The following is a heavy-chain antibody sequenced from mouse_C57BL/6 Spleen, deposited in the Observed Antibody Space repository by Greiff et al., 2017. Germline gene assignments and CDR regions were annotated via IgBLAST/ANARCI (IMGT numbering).Heavy chain of an antibody. J-gene: IGHJ2*01. Sequence: VQLQQSGAELVRPGASVKLSCKASGYTFTDYYINWVKQRPGQGLEWIARIYPGSGNTYYNEKFKGKATLTAEKSSSTAYMQLSSLTSEDSAVYFCARRAGSSPYFDYWGQGTTLTVSS. CDR1: GYTFTDYY. D-gene: IGHD1-1*01. V-gene: IGHV1-76*01. CDR3: ARRAGSSPYFDY. CDR2: IYPGSGNT.